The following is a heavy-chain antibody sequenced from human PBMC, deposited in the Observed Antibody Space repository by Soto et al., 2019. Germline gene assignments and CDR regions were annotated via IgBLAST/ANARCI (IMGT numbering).Heavy chain of an antibody. D-gene: IGHD6-6*01. Sequence: QVRLQESGPGLVKPSQTLSLTCSVSGDSISSSGYYWSWIRQHPGKGLEWIGRIYHSGDTFYNPSLESRFTMSVDTSKNQFSLSLTSVTAADTAVYFCARDSGLYSSSSFDYWGRGTLVTVSS. J-gene: IGHJ4*02. CDR3: ARDSGLYSSSSFDY. CDR2: IYHSGDT. CDR1: GDSISSSGYY. V-gene: IGHV4-31*03.